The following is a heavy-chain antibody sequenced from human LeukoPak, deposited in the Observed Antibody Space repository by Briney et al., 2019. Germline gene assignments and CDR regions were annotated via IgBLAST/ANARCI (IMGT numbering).Heavy chain of an antibody. Sequence: SVKVSCKASGGTFSSYAISWVRQAPGQGLEWMGGIIPIFGTANYAQKFQGRVTITADESTSTAYMELSSLRSEDTAVYYCAKERRLPTYRSGGSCYWIWFDPWGQGTLVTVSS. D-gene: IGHD2-15*01. J-gene: IGHJ5*02. CDR2: IIPIFGTA. CDR1: GGTFSSYA. V-gene: IGHV1-69*01. CDR3: AKERRLPTYRSGGSCYWIWFDP.